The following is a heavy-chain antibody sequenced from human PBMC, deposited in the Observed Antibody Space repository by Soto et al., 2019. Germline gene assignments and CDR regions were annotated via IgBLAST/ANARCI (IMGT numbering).Heavy chain of an antibody. V-gene: IGHV4-59*08. J-gene: IGHJ6*03. CDR2: IYYSGST. CDR1: GGSISSYY. CDR3: ARRGLEGYSYMDV. D-gene: IGHD4-4*01. Sequence: PSETLSLTCTVSGGSISSYYWSWIRQPPGKGLEWIGYIYYSGSTNYNPALKSRVNISVDTSKNQFSLKLSSVTAADTAVYYCARRGLEGYSYMDVWGKGTTVTVPS.